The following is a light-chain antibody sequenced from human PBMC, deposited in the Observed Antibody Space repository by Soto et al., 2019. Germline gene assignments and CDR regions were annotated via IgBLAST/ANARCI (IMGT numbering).Light chain of an antibody. V-gene: IGKV3-20*01. CDR2: AAS. Sequence: EIVLTQSPGTLSLSPGERATLSCRASQSISTSYLAWYQQKPGQAPRRLIYAASSRATGIPDRFSGSGSGTDFALTISRLYPEDFAVYYGQQYGSASYTFGQGTLVEIK. J-gene: IGKJ2*01. CDR3: QQYGSASYT. CDR1: QSISTSY.